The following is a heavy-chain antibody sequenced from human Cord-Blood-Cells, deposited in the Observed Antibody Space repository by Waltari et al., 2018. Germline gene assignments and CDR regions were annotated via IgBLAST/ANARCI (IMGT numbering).Heavy chain of an antibody. CDR3: ARPYSSSWYYFDY. CDR2: IHYSGGN. D-gene: IGHD6-13*01. J-gene: IGHJ4*02. V-gene: IGHV4-39*01. CDR1: GGSISSSSYY. Sequence: QLQLQESGPGLVKPSETLSLTCTVSGGSISSSSYYWGWFRQPPGKGLEWIGSIHYSGGNDDNPTLKSRVTISGDTAKNQLSLKLSSVTASDTAVYYCARPYSSSWYYFDYWGQGTLVTVSS.